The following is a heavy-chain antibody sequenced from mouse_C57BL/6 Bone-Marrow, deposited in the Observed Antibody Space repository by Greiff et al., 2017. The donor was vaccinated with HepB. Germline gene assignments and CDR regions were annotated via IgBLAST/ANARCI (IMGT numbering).Heavy chain of an antibody. J-gene: IGHJ3*01. CDR2: IYPGDGDT. V-gene: IGHV1-82*01. CDR3: ARPRFAY. CDR1: GYAFSSSW. Sequence: VQLQESGPELVKPGASVKISCKASGYAFSSSWMNWVKQRPGKGLEWIGRIYPGDGDTNYNGKFKGKATLTADKSSSTAYMQLSSLTSEDSAVYFCARPRFAYWGQGTLVTVSA.